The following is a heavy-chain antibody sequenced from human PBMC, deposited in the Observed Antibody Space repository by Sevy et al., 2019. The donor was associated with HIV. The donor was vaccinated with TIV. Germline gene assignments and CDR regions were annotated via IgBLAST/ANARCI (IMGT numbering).Heavy chain of an antibody. CDR1: GFPFSSYD. Sequence: GGYLRLSCTASGFPFSSYDMNWVRQAPGQGLEWISSISSSSNFVYQADSVKGRFTISRDNAKNSLFLQMNSLTVEDMAVYYCARDRGVPRTRGSYQYGMDVWGQGTTVTVSS. CDR2: ISSSSNFV. V-gene: IGHV3-21*06. J-gene: IGHJ6*02. CDR3: ARDRGVPRTRGSYQYGMDV. D-gene: IGHD3-16*01.